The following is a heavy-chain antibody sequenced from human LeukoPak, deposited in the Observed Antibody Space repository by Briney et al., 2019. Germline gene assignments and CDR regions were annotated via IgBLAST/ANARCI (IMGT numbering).Heavy chain of an antibody. J-gene: IGHJ4*02. CDR2: ILYDGSNK. CDR3: AKDLVLRYFDWAFDY. CDR1: GFTFSSYG. V-gene: IGHV3-30*18. D-gene: IGHD3-9*01. Sequence: GRSLRLSCAPSGFTFSSYGMHWVRQAPGKGLEWVAVILYDGSNKYYADSVKGRFTISRDNSKNTLYLQMNSLRAEDTAVYYCAKDLVLRYFDWAFDYWGQGTLVTVSS.